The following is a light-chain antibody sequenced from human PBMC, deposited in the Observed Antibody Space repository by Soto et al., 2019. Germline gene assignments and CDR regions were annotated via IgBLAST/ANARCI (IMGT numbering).Light chain of an antibody. CDR3: SSFAGNSNLV. J-gene: IGLJ2*01. CDR1: SSDVGGYNY. V-gene: IGLV2-8*01. Sequence: QSALTQPPSASGSPGQSVTISCTGTSSDVGGYNYVSWYQQHPGKAPKLMISEVSKRPSGVPDRFSGSKSGNTASLTVSGLQAEDEADYYCSSFAGNSNLVFGGGTQLTVL. CDR2: EVS.